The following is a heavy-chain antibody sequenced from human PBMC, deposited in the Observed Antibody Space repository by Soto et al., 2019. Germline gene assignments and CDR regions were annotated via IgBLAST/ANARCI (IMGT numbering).Heavy chain of an antibody. CDR2: ISAYNGNT. CDR1: GYTFTSYG. Sequence: ASVKVSCKASGYTFTSYGISWVRQAPEQGLEWMGWISAYNGNTNYAQKLQGRVTMTTDTSTSTAYMELRSLRSDDTAVYYCASTSPYYYHYGMAVWGQGTTVTVSS. D-gene: IGHD2-2*01. V-gene: IGHV1-18*01. J-gene: IGHJ6*02. CDR3: ASTSPYYYHYGMAV.